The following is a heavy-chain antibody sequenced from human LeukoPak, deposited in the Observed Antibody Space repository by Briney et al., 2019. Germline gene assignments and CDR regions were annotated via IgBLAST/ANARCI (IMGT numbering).Heavy chain of an antibody. J-gene: IGHJ4*02. CDR3: AKAVYYGGNLRYFDY. Sequence: GGSLRLSCAASGFTFSSYAMSWVRQAPGKGLEWVSAISGSGGSTYYADSVNGRFTISRDNSKNTLYLQMNSLRAEDTAVYYCAKAVYYGGNLRYFDYWGQGTLVTVSS. CDR1: GFTFSSYA. V-gene: IGHV3-23*01. CDR2: ISGSGGST. D-gene: IGHD4-23*01.